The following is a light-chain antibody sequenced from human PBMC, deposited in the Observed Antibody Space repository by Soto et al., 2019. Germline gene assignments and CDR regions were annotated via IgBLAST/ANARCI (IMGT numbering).Light chain of an antibody. J-gene: IGKJ3*01. CDR3: QQYYRPPPVT. CDR2: WAS. V-gene: IGKV4-1*01. CDR1: QSVLYSSNNKNY. Sequence: DIVMTQSPDSLAVSLGERATINCKSSQSVLYSSNNKNYLAWYQQKPGQPPKLLIYWASTRESGVPDRFSGSGSGTDFTLTISSLKAEDVAVYYCQQYYRPPPVTFGPGTKVDIK.